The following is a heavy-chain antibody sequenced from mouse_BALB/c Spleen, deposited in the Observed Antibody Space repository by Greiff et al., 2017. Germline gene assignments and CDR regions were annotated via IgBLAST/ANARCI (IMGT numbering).Heavy chain of an antibody. J-gene: IGHJ3*01. D-gene: IGHD2-4*01. CDR3: ARVTMITTGAWFAY. CDR2: ISSGGST. V-gene: IGHV5-6-5*01. CDR1: GFTFSSYA. Sequence: EVKLEESGGGLVKPGGSLKLSCAASGFTFSSYAMSWVRQTPEKRLEWVASISSGGSTYYPDSVKGRFTISRDNARNILYLQMSSLRSEDTAMYYCARVTMITTGAWFAYWGQGTLVTVSA.